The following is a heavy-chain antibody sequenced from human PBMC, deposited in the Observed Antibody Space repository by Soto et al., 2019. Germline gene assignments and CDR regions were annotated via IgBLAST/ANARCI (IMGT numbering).Heavy chain of an antibody. CDR2: IYHSGST. CDR3: ATDSTVTGGPAPWGMDV. D-gene: IGHD4-17*01. CDR1: GGSISSSNW. J-gene: IGHJ6*02. Sequence: QVQLQESGPGLVKPSGTLSLTCAVSGGSISSSNWWSWVRQPPGKGLEWIGEIYHSGSTNYNPSLKSRVTISVDKSKNQFSLKLSSVTAADTAVYYCATDSTVTGGPAPWGMDVWGQGTTVTVSS. V-gene: IGHV4-4*02.